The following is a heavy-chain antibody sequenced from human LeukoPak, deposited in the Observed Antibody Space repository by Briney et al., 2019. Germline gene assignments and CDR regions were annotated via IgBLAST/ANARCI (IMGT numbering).Heavy chain of an antibody. CDR1: GFTFSSYS. CDR3: ARDLDTAMVGGHDY. D-gene: IGHD5-18*01. V-gene: IGHV3-21*01. J-gene: IGHJ4*02. CDR2: ISSSSSYI. Sequence: GGSLRLSCAASGFTFSSYSMNWVRQAPGKGLEWVSSISSSSSYIYYADSVKGRFTISRDNAKNSLYLQMNSLRGEDTAVYYCARDLDTAMVGGHDYWGQGTLVTVSS.